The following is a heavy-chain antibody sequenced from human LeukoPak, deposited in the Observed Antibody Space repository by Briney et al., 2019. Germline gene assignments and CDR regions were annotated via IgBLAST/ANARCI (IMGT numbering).Heavy chain of an antibody. V-gene: IGHV3-21*01. D-gene: IGHD5-24*01. Sequence: GGSLRLSSAASGFTFSSYSMNTGRQAPGPGLEWVSSISSSSIYIYDADSVKVRFTISRDNAKNSLYLQMNRLRAEDTAVYYCARDGTEMATIRGEPATYYFDYWGQGTLVTVSS. CDR3: ARDGTEMATIRGEPATYYFDY. CDR2: ISSSSIYI. CDR1: GFTFSSYS. J-gene: IGHJ4*02.